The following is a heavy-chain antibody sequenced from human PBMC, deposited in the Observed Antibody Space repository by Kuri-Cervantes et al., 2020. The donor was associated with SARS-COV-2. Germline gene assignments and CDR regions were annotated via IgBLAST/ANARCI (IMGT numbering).Heavy chain of an antibody. D-gene: IGHD2-15*01. CDR2: IYPGDSDT. Sequence: KVSCKGSGYSFTSYWIGWVRQMPGKGLEWMGIIYPGDSDTRYSPSFQGQVTISADKSISTAYLQWSSLKASGTAMYYCARLPPNCSGGSCYDGYYYYGMDVWGQGTTVTVSS. CDR1: GYSFTSYW. J-gene: IGHJ6*02. V-gene: IGHV5-51*01. CDR3: ARLPPNCSGGSCYDGYYYYGMDV.